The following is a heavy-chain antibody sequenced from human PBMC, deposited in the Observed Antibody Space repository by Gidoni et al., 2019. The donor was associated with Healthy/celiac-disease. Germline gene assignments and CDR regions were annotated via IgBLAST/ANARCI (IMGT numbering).Heavy chain of an antibody. J-gene: IGHJ6*02. Sequence: EVQLVESGGGLVQPGGSLRLSCAASGFTVSSNYMSWVRQAPGKGLEWVSVIYSGGSTYYADSVKGRFTISRDNSKNTLYLQMNSLRAEDTAVYYCARAPKGTDQYYDILTGYYSYYYYGMDVWGQGTTVTVSS. CDR2: IYSGGST. V-gene: IGHV3-66*01. CDR1: GFTVSSNY. D-gene: IGHD3-9*01. CDR3: ARAPKGTDQYYDILTGYYSYYYYGMDV.